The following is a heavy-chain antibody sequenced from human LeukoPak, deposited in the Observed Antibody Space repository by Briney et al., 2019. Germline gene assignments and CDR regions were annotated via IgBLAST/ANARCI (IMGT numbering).Heavy chain of an antibody. CDR3: ARNGPIPAGTSSYFDY. V-gene: IGHV4-31*03. D-gene: IGHD6-13*01. Sequence: SQTLSLTCTVSGGFISSGLYYWNWIRQHPGKGLEWMGYIYYSGSTNYNPSLKSRVTISVDTSKNQFSLKLSSVTAADTAVYYCARNGPIPAGTSSYFDYWGQGTLVTVSS. J-gene: IGHJ4*02. CDR1: GGFISSGLYY. CDR2: IYYSGST.